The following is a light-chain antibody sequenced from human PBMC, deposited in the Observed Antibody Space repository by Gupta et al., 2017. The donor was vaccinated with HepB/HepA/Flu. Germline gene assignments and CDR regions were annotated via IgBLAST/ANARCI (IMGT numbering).Light chain of an antibody. Sequence: QSVLTQPPSVSGAPGQRVTISCTGNRSNIGAGYVVQWYQQLPGRAPKLLIYGNTNRPSGVPDRFSGSKSGTSASLAITGLQAEDESDYYSQSFDNSLTAVVFGGGTQLTVL. CDR1: RSNIGAGYV. CDR2: GNT. J-gene: IGLJ2*01. V-gene: IGLV1-40*01. CDR3: QSFDNSLTAVV.